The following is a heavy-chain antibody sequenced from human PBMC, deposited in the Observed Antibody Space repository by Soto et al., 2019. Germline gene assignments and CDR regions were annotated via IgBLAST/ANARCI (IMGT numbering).Heavy chain of an antibody. V-gene: IGHV5-51*01. CDR1: GYSFPTYW. J-gene: IGHJ4*02. D-gene: IGHD6-6*01. CDR2: IYPGDSDT. CDR3: ARLEYSTSSFDY. Sequence: PGESLKISCKGSGYSFPTYWIGWVRQLPGKGLEWMGIIYPGDSDTTYSPSLEGQVTISADKSISTAYLQWSSLKASDTAMYYCARLEYSTSSFDYWGQGTLVTV.